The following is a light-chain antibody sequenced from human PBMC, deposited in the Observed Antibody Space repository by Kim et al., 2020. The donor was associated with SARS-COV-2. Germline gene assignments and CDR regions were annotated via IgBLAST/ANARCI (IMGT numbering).Light chain of an antibody. Sequence: AIQMTQSPSSLSASVGDTVTITCRAGQAIRSDLGWYQQRPGESPKLLIYAASTLQPGVPSRFSRSGSGRDFSLTITGLLPEDIGTYYCLQDYDYPRTFGRGTKVDIK. CDR3: LQDYDYPRT. J-gene: IGKJ1*01. V-gene: IGKV1-6*01. CDR2: AAS. CDR1: QAIRSD.